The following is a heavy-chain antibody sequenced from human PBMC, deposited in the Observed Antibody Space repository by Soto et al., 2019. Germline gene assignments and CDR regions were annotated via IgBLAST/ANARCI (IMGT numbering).Heavy chain of an antibody. CDR3: ARDRIAVAGRNSLYYYVMAV. CDR2: IYSGGST. V-gene: IGHV3-53*01. CDR1: GFTVSSNY. D-gene: IGHD6-19*01. J-gene: IGHJ6*02. Sequence: GGSLRLSCAASGFTVSSNYMSWVRQAPGKGLEWVSVIYSGGSTYYADSVKGRFTISRDNSKNTLYLQMNSLRAEDTAVYYCARDRIAVAGRNSLYYYVMAVWGQENTVSVSS.